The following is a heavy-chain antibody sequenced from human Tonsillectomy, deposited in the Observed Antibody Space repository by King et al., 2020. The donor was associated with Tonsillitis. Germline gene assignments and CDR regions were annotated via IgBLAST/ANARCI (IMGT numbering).Heavy chain of an antibody. J-gene: IGHJ4*02. Sequence: QLVQSWADVKKPGASVKVSCKASGYTFTGYYFHCGLQAPGQGLEWMGWSNPNSCGTNYARKIQGRVTMTRDTSISTAYMELSRLRTDDTAVYYCAKGRMETSLDNWGQGTLVTVSS. CDR1: GYTFTGYY. D-gene: IGHD1-1*01. CDR3: AKGRMETSLDN. CDR2: SNPNSCGT. V-gene: IGHV1-2*02.